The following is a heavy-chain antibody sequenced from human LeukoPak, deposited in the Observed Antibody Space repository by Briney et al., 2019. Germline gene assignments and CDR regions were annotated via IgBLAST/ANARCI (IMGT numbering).Heavy chain of an antibody. V-gene: IGHV3-21*01. D-gene: IGHD1-26*01. CDR1: GFTFSSYS. CDR3: ARDRQSGSHLNFFDY. J-gene: IGHJ4*02. CDR2: TTFSGDST. Sequence: KSGGSLRLSCAASGFTFSSYSMNWVRQAPGKGLEWVSSTTFSGDSTYYGDSVKGRFTVSRDNARNSLSLQMNSLRVEDTAVYYCARDRQSGSHLNFFDYWGQGALVTVSS.